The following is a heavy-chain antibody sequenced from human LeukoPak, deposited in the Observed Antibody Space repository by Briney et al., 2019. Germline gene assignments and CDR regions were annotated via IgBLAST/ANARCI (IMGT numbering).Heavy chain of an antibody. CDR3: AKDSGGGYYYMDV. Sequence: GGSLRLSCAASGFTFSSYSMNWVRQAPGKGLEWVSYISSSSSTISYADSVKGRFTISRDNAKNSLYLQMNSLRAEDTAVYYCAKDSGGGYYYMDVWGKGTTVTASS. CDR1: GFTFSSYS. V-gene: IGHV3-48*01. CDR2: ISSSSSTI. J-gene: IGHJ6*03. D-gene: IGHD4-23*01.